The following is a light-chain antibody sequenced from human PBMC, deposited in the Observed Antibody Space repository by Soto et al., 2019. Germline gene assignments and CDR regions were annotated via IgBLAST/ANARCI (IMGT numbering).Light chain of an antibody. Sequence: EIVMTQSPATLSVFQGERATLSCRASQSVSTNLAWYQQKPGQAPRLLIYGASARATGIPARFSGSGSGTEFTLNISSLQSEDFAVYYCHQYNNLPPYTFGQGTKLEIK. J-gene: IGKJ2*01. CDR3: HQYNNLPPYT. V-gene: IGKV3-15*01. CDR1: QSVSTN. CDR2: GAS.